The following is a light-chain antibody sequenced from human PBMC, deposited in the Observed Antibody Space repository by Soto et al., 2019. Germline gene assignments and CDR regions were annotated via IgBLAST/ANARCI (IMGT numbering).Light chain of an antibody. Sequence: QSALTQPASVSGSPGQSITISCTGSSSDVGSYTFVSWYQHHPGKAPKLMIHEATKRPSGVSHRFSGSKSGNTASLTISGLQAEDEGEYYCCSYAGSMTGVFGGGTKLTVL. J-gene: IGLJ3*02. CDR3: CSYAGSMTGV. CDR2: EAT. V-gene: IGLV2-23*01. CDR1: SSDVGSYTF.